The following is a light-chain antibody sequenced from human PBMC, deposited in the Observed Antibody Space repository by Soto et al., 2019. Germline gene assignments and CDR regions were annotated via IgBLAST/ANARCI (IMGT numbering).Light chain of an antibody. J-gene: IGLJ3*02. Sequence: QSVLTQPASISASPGQSITISCTGTSSNVGTYNLVSWYQQHPGTAPKLIIYEVTKRPSGVSNRFSASKSGNTASLTISGLQPEDEAHYYCCSHGGGTSWVFGGGTKVTVL. CDR2: EVT. V-gene: IGLV2-23*02. CDR1: SSNVGTYNL. CDR3: CSHGGGTSWV.